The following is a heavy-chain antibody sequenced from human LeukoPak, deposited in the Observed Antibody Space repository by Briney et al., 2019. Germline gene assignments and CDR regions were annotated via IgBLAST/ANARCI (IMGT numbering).Heavy chain of an antibody. CDR2: ISAYNGNT. V-gene: IGHV1-18*01. CDR1: GYTFTSYG. Sequence: GASVKVSCKASGYTFTSYGISWVRQAPGQGLEWMGWISAYNGNTNYAQKLQGRVTMTTDTSTSTAYMELRSLRSDDTAVYYCARTGRTTRSYGSGSFWGYHYYYMDVWGKGTTVTIAS. CDR3: ARTGRTTRSYGSGSFWGYHYYYMDV. J-gene: IGHJ6*03. D-gene: IGHD3-10*01.